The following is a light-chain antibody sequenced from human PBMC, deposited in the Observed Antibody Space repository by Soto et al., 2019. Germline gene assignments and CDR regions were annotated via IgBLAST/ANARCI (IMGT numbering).Light chain of an antibody. V-gene: IGKV1-5*01. Sequence: DIQLTQSPSTLSASVGDRVTITCRTSQSMSHWLAWYQQKPGKAPNLLIFDASNLESGVPSRFIGSGSGTEFTLTITSLQPDDFATYYCQQYHIYPRTFGPGTRVDIK. CDR1: QSMSHW. J-gene: IGKJ3*01. CDR2: DAS. CDR3: QQYHIYPRT.